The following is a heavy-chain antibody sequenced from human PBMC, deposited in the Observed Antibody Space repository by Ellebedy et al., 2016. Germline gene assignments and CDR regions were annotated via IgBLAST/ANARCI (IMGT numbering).Heavy chain of an antibody. V-gene: IGHV3-30*03. CDR2: ISYEGSKK. CDR3: ARLHTARLKDPVGPASIRSDALDI. Sequence: GGSLRLSCAASGITFSSYGMHWVRQAPGKGLERVAIISYEGSKKDYADSVKGRFTISRDNSKNTLYLQMNSLNPEDTAVYYCARLHTARLKDPVGPASIRSDALDIWGQGTLVTVSS. CDR1: GITFSSYG. D-gene: IGHD2-15*01. J-gene: IGHJ3*02.